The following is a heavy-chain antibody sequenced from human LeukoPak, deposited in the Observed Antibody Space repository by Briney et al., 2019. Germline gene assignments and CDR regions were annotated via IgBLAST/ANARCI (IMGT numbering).Heavy chain of an antibody. V-gene: IGHV3-11*06. D-gene: IGHD3-16*01. CDR1: GFTFSDYY. J-gene: IGHJ4*02. CDR2: ISSSSSYI. Sequence: PGGSLRLSCEASGFTFSDYYMSWIRQAPGKGLEWVSSISSSSSYIYYADSVKGRFTISRDNAKNSLYLQMNSLRAEDTAVYYCARDRGGKEDYFDYWGQGTLVTVSS. CDR3: ARDRGGKEDYFDY.